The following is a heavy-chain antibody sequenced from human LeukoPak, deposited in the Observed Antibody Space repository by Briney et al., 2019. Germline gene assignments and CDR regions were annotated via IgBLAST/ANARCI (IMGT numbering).Heavy chain of an antibody. J-gene: IGHJ4*02. Sequence: GGSLRLSCAASGLAVSNYYMTWVRQAPGKGLEWVSYISTSSTIYYADSVKGRFTISRDNAKNSLYLQMNSLRDEDTAVYYCARWDVETDYWGQGTLVTVSS. V-gene: IGHV3-69-1*01. CDR3: ARWDVETDY. CDR1: GLAVSNYY. CDR2: ISTSSTI. D-gene: IGHD1-1*01.